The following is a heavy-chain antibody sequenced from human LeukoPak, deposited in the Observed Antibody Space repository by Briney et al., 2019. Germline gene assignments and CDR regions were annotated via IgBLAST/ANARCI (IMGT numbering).Heavy chain of an antibody. V-gene: IGHV1-24*01. J-gene: IGHJ4*02. Sequence: ASVKVSCKVSGYTLTELSMHWVRQAPGKGLEWMGGFDPEDGETIYAQKFQGRVTMTEDTSTDTAYMELSSLRSEDTAVYYCATVSEIGYSYGFFAYWGQGTLVTVPS. CDR3: ATVSEIGYSYGFFAY. D-gene: IGHD5-18*01. CDR2: FDPEDGET. CDR1: GYTLTELS.